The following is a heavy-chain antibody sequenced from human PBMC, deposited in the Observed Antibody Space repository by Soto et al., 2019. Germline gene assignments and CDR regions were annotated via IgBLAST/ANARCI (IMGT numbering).Heavy chain of an antibody. J-gene: IGHJ5*02. D-gene: IGHD4-17*01. CDR1: VYTRTSYG. Sequence: ASVKLSFKASVYTRTSYGISWVRHAPGQGLEWMGWISAYNGNTNYAQKLQGRVTMTTDTSTSTAYMELRSLRPDDTAVYYSARDRYGDYVRFDPWGQGTLVPVSS. CDR3: ARDRYGDYVRFDP. V-gene: IGHV1-18*04. CDR2: ISAYNGNT.